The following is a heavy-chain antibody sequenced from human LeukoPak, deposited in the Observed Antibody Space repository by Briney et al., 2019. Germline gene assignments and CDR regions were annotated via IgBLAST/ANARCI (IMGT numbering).Heavy chain of an antibody. Sequence: GESLKISCQGSGYSFSTYWIAWVRQMPGKSREWMWIIYPGDSDARYSPSFQGQVTISADKSISTAYLQWSSLKASETAMYYCARRIRDGDSYYSFDYWGQGTLVTVSS. CDR2: IYPGDSDA. CDR1: GYSFSTYW. J-gene: IGHJ4*02. D-gene: IGHD5-24*01. CDR3: ARRIRDGDSYYSFDY. V-gene: IGHV5-51*01.